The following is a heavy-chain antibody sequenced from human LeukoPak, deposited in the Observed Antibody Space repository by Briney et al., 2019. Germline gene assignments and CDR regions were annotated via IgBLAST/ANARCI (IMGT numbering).Heavy chain of an antibody. Sequence: QPGGSLRLSCAASGFTFSSYAMSWVRQAPGKGLGWVSSISGSSGNTYYADSVKGRFTISRDNSKNTLCLQMNSLRAEDTAVYYCARDKAAAAGTFDYWGQGTLVTVSS. CDR1: GFTFSSYA. CDR3: ARDKAAAAGTFDY. CDR2: ISGSSGNT. J-gene: IGHJ4*02. V-gene: IGHV3-23*01. D-gene: IGHD6-13*01.